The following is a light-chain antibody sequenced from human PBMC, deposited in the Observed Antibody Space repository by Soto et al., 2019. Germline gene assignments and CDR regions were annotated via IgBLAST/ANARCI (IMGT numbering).Light chain of an antibody. CDR2: GAS. J-gene: IGKJ3*01. V-gene: IGKV3-15*01. Sequence: EVIMTQSPTTLSVSPGAKVTLSCRASQSVSSHLAWYQQRPGQPPRLVISGASSRATGIPARFSAGGSGTEFFPTISRLQFEDSCVYLWQQLQKLPPTFRPGTKVEFK. CDR3: QQLQKLPPT. CDR1: QSVSSH.